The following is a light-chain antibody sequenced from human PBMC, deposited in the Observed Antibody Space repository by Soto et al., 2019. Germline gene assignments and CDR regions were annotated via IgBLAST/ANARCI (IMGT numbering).Light chain of an antibody. Sequence: ESVMTHSRGTLSVSPGERATLSCRASQSVGSHLAWYQQRPGQAPRLLIYGASYRATGIPARFSGSGSGTDFTLTISSLQSEDFAVYYCQQYDNWPPFTFGPGTKVDLK. J-gene: IGKJ3*01. CDR1: QSVGSH. V-gene: IGKV3-15*01. CDR3: QQYDNWPPFT. CDR2: GAS.